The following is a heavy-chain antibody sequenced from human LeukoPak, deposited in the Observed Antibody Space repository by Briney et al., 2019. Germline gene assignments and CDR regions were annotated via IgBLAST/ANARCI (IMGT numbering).Heavy chain of an antibody. V-gene: IGHV3-66*01. J-gene: IGHJ4*02. CDR3: ASFGIMITFGGVIARTGYDC. Sequence: GGSLRLSCAASGFTVSSNYMSWIRQAPGKGLEWVSVIYIGGSTYYADPVQGRFTISRANSKNTLYLQMNSLRAEDTAVYYCASFGIMITFGGVIARTGYDCWGQGTMVT. CDR2: IYIGGST. CDR1: GFTVSSNY. D-gene: IGHD3-16*02.